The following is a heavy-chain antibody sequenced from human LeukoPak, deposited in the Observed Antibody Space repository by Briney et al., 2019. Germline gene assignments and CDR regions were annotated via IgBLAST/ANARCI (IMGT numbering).Heavy chain of an antibody. J-gene: IGHJ4*02. D-gene: IGHD7-27*01. Sequence: KPGESLKISCKGSGYSFTSYWIGWVRQMPGKGLEWMGIIYPGDSDTRYSPSFQGQVTISADKSISTAYLQWSSLKASDTAMYYCARAFLTGEFYGGKYYFDYWGQGTLVTVSS. CDR1: GYSFTSYW. V-gene: IGHV5-51*01. CDR2: IYPGDSDT. CDR3: ARAFLTGEFYGGKYYFDY.